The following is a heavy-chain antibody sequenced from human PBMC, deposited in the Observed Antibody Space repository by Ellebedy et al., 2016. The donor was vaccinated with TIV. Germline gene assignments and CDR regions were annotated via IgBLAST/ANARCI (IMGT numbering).Heavy chain of an antibody. CDR1: GFTFSSYA. J-gene: IGHJ6*02. V-gene: IGHV3-13*01. CDR3: ARGASGWYKNYYYYGMDV. D-gene: IGHD6-19*01. Sequence: GESLKISCAASGFTFSSYAMSWVRQAPGKGLEWVSAIGTVGDTYYSGSVKGRFTISRENATNSLYLQMNSLGAGDTAVYYCARGASGWYKNYYYYGMDVWGQGTTVTVSS. CDR2: IGTVGDT.